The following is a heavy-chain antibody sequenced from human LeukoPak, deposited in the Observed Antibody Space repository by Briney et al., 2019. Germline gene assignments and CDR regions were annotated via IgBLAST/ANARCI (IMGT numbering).Heavy chain of an antibody. CDR1: GFTFSSYA. D-gene: IGHD2-2*01. CDR2: ISGSGGST. J-gene: IGHJ1*01. V-gene: IGHV3-23*01. Sequence: GGSLRLSCAASGFTFSSYAMSWVRQAPGKGLEWVSAISGSGGSTYYAHSVKGRLTISRENSKNMLYLKMNSLRAEDTAVYYCAKGRCSSTSCYFEPEYFQHWGQGTLVTVSS. CDR3: AKGRCSSTSCYFEPEYFQH.